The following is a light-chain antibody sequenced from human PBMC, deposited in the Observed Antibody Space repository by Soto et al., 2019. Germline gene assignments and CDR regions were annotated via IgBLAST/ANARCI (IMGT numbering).Light chain of an antibody. J-gene: IGLJ3*02. CDR2: SNN. Sequence: QSVLTQPPSASGTPGQRVTISCSGSSSNIGSYSVNWYQQLPGTAPKLLIYSNNQRPPGVPDRFSGSKSGTSASLAISGLQSEDEADYYCAAWDDSLIGPVFGGGTKLTVL. V-gene: IGLV1-44*01. CDR1: SSNIGSYS. CDR3: AAWDDSLIGPV.